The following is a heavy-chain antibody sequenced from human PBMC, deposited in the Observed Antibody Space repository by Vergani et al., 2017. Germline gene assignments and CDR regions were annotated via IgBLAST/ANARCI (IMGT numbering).Heavy chain of an antibody. J-gene: IGHJ4*02. D-gene: IGHD2-2*01. CDR3: SRASIVVVPAAHFDY. V-gene: IGHV1-18*01. Sequence: QVQLVQSGAEVKKPGASVKVSCKASGYTFTSYGISWVRQAPGQGLEWMGWISAYNGNTNYAQKLQDRVTMTTDTSTSTAYMELRSLRSDDTAVYYCSRASIVVVPAAHFDYWGQGTLVTVSS. CDR1: GYTFTSYG. CDR2: ISAYNGNT.